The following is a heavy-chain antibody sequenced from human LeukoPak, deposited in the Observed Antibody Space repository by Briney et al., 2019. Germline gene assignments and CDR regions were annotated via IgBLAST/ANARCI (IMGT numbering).Heavy chain of an antibody. CDR3: AKADSSGYYVDFDY. CDR1: GFTFSSYA. V-gene: IGHV3-30*04. J-gene: IGHJ4*02. Sequence: PGGSLRLSCAASGFTFSSYAMHWVRQAPGKGLEWVTIISYDGSNKYYADSVKGRFTISRDNSKNTLYLQMNSLRAEDTAVYYCAKADSSGYYVDFDYWGQGTLVTVSS. D-gene: IGHD3-22*01. CDR2: ISYDGSNK.